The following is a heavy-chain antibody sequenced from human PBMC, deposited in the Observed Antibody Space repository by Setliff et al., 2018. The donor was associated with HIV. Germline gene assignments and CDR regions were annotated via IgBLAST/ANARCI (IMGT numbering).Heavy chain of an antibody. V-gene: IGHV4-4*07. D-gene: IGHD6-19*01. Sequence: SETLSLTCTVSDGSISNYYWNWIRQPAGKGLEWIGRIYISAATTNYNPSLKSRVPMSVDTSKNQFSLKLSSVTAADTAVYYCAREQHRMYNSGWYFHIDYWGQGALVTVAS. CDR2: IYISAATT. CDR3: AREQHRMYNSGWYFHIDY. CDR1: DGSISNYY. J-gene: IGHJ4*02.